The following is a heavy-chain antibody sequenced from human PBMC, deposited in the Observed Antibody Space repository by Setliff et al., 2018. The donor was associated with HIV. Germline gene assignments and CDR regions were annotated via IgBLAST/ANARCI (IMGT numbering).Heavy chain of an antibody. CDR1: GYTSTVNH. J-gene: IGHJ4*02. CDR2: ISPDSGDT. V-gene: IGHV1-2*02. Sequence: GASVKVSCKTSGYTSTVNHLHWVRQAPGQGVEWVGKISPDSGDTFYAQKFQGRVTLTRDTSITTAYMELSTLRDDDTAVYYCARDAGAPGRGNPLDHWGQGTLVTVSS. CDR3: ARDAGAPGRGNPLDH. D-gene: IGHD3-10*01.